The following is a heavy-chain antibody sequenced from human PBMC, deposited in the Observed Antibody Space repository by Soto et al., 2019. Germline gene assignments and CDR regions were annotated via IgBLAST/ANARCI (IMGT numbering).Heavy chain of an antibody. CDR2: IIPIFGTA. CDR1: GGTFSSYA. J-gene: IGHJ4*02. D-gene: IGHD5-12*01. CDR3: ASSPHVDIAVDY. V-gene: IGHV1-69*13. Sequence: ASVKVSCKASGGTFSSYAISWVRQAPGQGLEWMGGIIPIFGTANYAQKFQGRVTITADESTSTAYMELSSLRSEDTAVYYCASSPHVDIAVDYWGQGTLVTVSS.